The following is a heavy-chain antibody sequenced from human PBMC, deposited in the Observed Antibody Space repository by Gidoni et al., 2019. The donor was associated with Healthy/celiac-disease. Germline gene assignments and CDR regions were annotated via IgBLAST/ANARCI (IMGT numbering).Heavy chain of an antibody. V-gene: IGHV3-21*01. Sequence: EVQLVASGGGLVKPGGSLSLSCPASGFTFSSYSMNWVRQAPGKGLEWVSSISSSSSYIYYADSVKGRFTISRDNAKNSLYLQMNSLRAEDTAVYYCARTVTPAEDYWGQGTLVTVSS. J-gene: IGHJ4*02. D-gene: IGHD4-17*01. CDR1: GFTFSSYS. CDR2: ISSSSSYI. CDR3: ARTVTPAEDY.